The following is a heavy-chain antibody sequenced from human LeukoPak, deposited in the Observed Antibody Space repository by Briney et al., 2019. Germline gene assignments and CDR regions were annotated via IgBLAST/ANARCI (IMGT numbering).Heavy chain of an antibody. CDR3: ARGPWEYSSGDC. J-gene: IGHJ4*02. V-gene: IGHV4-34*01. D-gene: IGHD6-19*01. Sequence: PSETLSLTCAVYGGSFSGYYWSWIRQPPGKGLEWIGEINHSGSTNYNPPLKSRVTISTDTSKNQFSLKLTSVTAADTAVYYCARGPWEYSSGDCWGQGTLVTVSS. CDR2: INHSGST. CDR1: GGSFSGYY.